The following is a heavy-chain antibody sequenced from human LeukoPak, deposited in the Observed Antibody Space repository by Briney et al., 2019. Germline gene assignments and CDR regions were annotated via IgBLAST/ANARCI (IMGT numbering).Heavy chain of an antibody. V-gene: IGHV4-59*01. Sequence: PSETLSLTCAVSGGSISSFYWSWIRQPPGKGLEWMGYIYHSGSAKYNPSLKSRVTISVDTSKNQFSLKLSPVTAAETAVYYCARQPVGMSTIAAYGYWGQGTLVTVSS. D-gene: IGHD5-24*01. CDR1: GGSISSFY. J-gene: IGHJ4*02. CDR2: IYHSGSA. CDR3: ARQPVGMSTIAAYGY.